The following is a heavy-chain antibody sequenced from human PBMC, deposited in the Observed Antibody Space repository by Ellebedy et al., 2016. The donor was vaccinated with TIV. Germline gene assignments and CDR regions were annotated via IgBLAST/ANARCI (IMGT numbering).Heavy chain of an antibody. CDR2: ISYSGSA. CDR3: ATGPNQDFFDY. V-gene: IGHV4-59*01. Sequence: MPSETLSLTCTVSGGSISPYYWSRIRQPPGKGLEWIGYISYSGSANYNPSLTSRVTISVDTSKNHFSLRLTSVTAADTAVYYCATGPNQDFFDYWGQGTLVTVSS. CDR1: GGSISPYY. D-gene: IGHD1-14*01. J-gene: IGHJ4*02.